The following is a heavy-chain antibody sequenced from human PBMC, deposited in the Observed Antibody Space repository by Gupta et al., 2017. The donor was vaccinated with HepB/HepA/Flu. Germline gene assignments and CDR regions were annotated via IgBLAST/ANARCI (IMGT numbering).Heavy chain of an antibody. D-gene: IGHD2-2*01. CDR2: IIPIFGTA. CDR3: ARVVVVVPAALGGFGARYYYYMDV. CDR1: GGPLSRYS. V-gene: IGHV1-69*06. J-gene: IGHJ6*03. Sequence: QVQLVQSGAAVKKPGSSVTVSCTASGGPLSRYSISWVRPAPGQGLAWMGGIIPIFGTANYAQKFQGRVTITADKSTSTAYMELSSLRSEDTAVYYCARVVVVVPAALGGFGARYYYYMDVWGKGTTVTVSS.